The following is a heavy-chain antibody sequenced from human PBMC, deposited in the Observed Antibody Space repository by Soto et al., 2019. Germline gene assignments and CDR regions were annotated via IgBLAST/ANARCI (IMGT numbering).Heavy chain of an antibody. CDR3: ARRGSGSYYDY. J-gene: IGHJ4*02. D-gene: IGHD1-26*01. CDR2: ISGSGGST. Sequence: EVQLLESGGGLVQPGGSLRLSCAASGFTFSSYARRWVRQAPGKGLEWVSAISGSGGSTYYADSVKGRFTISRDKSKNTLYLQMNSLRAEDTAVYYCARRGSGSYYDYWGQGTLVTVSS. CDR1: GFTFSSYA. V-gene: IGHV3-23*01.